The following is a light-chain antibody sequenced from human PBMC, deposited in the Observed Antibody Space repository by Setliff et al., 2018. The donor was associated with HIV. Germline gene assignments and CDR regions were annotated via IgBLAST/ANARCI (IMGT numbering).Light chain of an antibody. V-gene: IGLV2-18*02. J-gene: IGLJ1*01. CDR1: SSDVGSYNR. CDR2: EVS. CDR3: SSYTTSNTYV. Sequence: QSALTQPPSVSGSPGQSVTISCTGTSSDVGSYNRVSWYQQPPGTAPKLMIYEVSYRPSGVPDRFSGSKPVNTASLTISGLQAEDEADYYCSSYTTSNTYVVGTGTKVT.